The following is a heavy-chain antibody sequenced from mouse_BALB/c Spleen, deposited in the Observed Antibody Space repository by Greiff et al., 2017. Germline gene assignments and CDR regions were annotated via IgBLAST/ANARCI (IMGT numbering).Heavy chain of an antibody. CDR2: IWTGGST. V-gene: IGHV2-9*02. Sequence: VQLVESGPGLVAPSQSLSIICSVSGFSLTTYGVHWVRQPPGKGLEWLGVIWTGGSTNYNSALMSRLSISKDNSRSQVILKMNSLQSDDTAIYYCARDQARGHYFDYWGQGTTLTVSS. D-gene: IGHD3-2*02. CDR3: ARDQARGHYFDY. J-gene: IGHJ2*01. CDR1: GFSLTTYG.